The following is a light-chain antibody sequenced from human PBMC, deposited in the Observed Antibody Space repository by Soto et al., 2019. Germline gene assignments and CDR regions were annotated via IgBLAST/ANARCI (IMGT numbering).Light chain of an antibody. CDR2: GAS. V-gene: IGKV3-15*01. CDR1: QSVSSN. J-gene: IGKJ2*01. Sequence: EIVLTQSPATLSVSPGERATLSCRASQSVSSNLAWYQQVPGQPPRLLISGASARATGIPARFSGSGSGTEFTLTISSLQSEDFAVYYCQQYNNWPFTFGQGTKVDIK. CDR3: QQYNNWPFT.